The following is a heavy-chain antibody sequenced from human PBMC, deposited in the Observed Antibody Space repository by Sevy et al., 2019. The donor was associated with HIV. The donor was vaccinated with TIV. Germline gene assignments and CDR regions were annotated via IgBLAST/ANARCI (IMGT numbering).Heavy chain of an antibody. D-gene: IGHD2-2*01. Sequence: ASVKVSCKASGYTFTGYYMHWVRQAPGQGLEWMGWINPNRGGTNYAQKFQGRVTMTRDTSISTAYMELSRLRSDDTAGYYCARVGGCSSTSCYWYFDLWGRGTLVTVSS. V-gene: IGHV1-2*02. CDR3: ARVGGCSSTSCYWYFDL. CDR2: INPNRGGT. J-gene: IGHJ2*01. CDR1: GYTFTGYY.